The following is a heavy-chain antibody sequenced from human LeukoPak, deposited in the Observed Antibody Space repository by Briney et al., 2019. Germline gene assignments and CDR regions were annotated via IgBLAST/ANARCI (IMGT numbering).Heavy chain of an antibody. J-gene: IGHJ4*02. CDR1: GGSISNTNW. Sequence: SETLSLTCGVSGGSISNTNWWSWVRQPPGQGLEWIGEISLTGLTHYNPSPESRVTVSLDKSKNQLSLNLTSVTAADTAVYYCSRENGALSPFGYWGQGTLVTVLS. V-gene: IGHV4-4*02. CDR2: ISLTGLT. D-gene: IGHD2-8*01. CDR3: SRENGALSPFGY.